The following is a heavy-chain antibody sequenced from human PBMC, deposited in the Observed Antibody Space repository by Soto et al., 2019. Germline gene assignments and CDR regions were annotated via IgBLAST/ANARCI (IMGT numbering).Heavy chain of an antibody. CDR2: INTDGSIT. CDR1: GLIFSNYK. Sequence: PGGSLRLSCAASGLIFSNYKMHWVLQPPGKGLVWVSRINTDGSITDYADSVKGRFTVSRDNAKNTMYLQMNSLRAEDTAVYYCARDTNGLHYWGQGTLVTVSS. V-gene: IGHV3-74*01. D-gene: IGHD2-8*01. J-gene: IGHJ4*02. CDR3: ARDTNGLHY.